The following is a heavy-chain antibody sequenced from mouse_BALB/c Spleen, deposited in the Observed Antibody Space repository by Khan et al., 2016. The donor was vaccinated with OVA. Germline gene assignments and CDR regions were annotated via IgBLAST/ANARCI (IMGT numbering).Heavy chain of an antibody. D-gene: IGHD2-14*01. V-gene: IGHV1S136*01. CDR3: ERNDRDDVYFDY. J-gene: IGHJ2*01. CDR1: GYTFTSYV. CDR2: IYPYNDDT. Sequence: EVQLQESGPELVKPGASVKMSCKASGYTFTSYVMHWVRQKPGQGLEWIGYIYPYNDDTKYNEKFKGKATLTSDKSSSTAYLELSSLTSEDSAVYYCERNDRDDVYFDYWGQGTTLTVSS.